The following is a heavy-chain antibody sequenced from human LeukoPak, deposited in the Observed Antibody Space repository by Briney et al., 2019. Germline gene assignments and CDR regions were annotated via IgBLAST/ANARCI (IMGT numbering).Heavy chain of an antibody. Sequence: GGSLRLSCAASRFTFSSYWMHWVRQAPGKGLVWVSRINSDGSSTSYADSVKGRFTISRDNAKNTLYLQMNSLRAEDTAVYYCARDRLVAGTWSLKIYYYYGMDVWGQGTTVTVSS. CDR3: ARDRLVAGTWSLKIYYYYGMDV. D-gene: IGHD6-19*01. J-gene: IGHJ6*02. CDR1: RFTFSSYW. CDR2: INSDGSST. V-gene: IGHV3-74*01.